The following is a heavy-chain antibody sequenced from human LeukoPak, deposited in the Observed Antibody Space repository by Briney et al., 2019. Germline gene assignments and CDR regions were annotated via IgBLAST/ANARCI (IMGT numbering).Heavy chain of an antibody. Sequence: GGSLRLSCAASGFTFSSYEMIWVRQAPGKGLVWVSRINSDGSSTSYADSVKGRFTISRDNAKNTLYLQMNSLRAEDTAVYYCATSVGATTLLDYWGQGTLVTVSS. J-gene: IGHJ4*02. V-gene: IGHV3-74*01. CDR3: ATSVGATTLLDY. CDR1: GFTFSSYE. D-gene: IGHD1-26*01. CDR2: INSDGSST.